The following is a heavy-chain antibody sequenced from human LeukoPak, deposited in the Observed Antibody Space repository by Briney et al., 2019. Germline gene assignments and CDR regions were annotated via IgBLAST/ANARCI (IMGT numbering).Heavy chain of an antibody. V-gene: IGHV4-34*01. CDR2: INHSGST. Sequence: SETLSLTCAVYGGSFSGYYWSWIRQPPGKGLEWIGEINHSGSTNYNPSLKSRVTISVDTSKNQFSLKLSSVTAADMAVYYCARYCSSTSCYYGMDVWGKGTTVTVSS. D-gene: IGHD2-2*01. CDR3: ARYCSSTSCYYGMDV. CDR1: GGSFSGYY. J-gene: IGHJ6*04.